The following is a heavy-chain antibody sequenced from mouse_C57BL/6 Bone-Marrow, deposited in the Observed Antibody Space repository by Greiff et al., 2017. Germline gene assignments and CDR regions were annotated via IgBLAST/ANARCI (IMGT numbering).Heavy chain of an antibody. CDR1: GYTFTSYW. D-gene: IGHD2-4*01. J-gene: IGHJ3*01. CDR2: IYPGSGST. Sequence: QVQLQQPGAELVKPGASVKMSCKASGYTFTSYWITWVKQRPGQGLEWIGDIYPGSGSTNSNEKFKSKATLTVYTSSSTAYMQLSSLTSEDSAVYYCARWYDYLWFAYWGQGTLVTVSA. CDR3: ARWYDYLWFAY. V-gene: IGHV1-55*01.